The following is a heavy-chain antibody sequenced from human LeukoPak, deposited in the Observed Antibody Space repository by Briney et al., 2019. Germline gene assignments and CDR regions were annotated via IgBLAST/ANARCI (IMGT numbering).Heavy chain of an antibody. CDR3: ARQIVAGLYYYYYMDV. V-gene: IGHV1-18*01. D-gene: IGHD5-12*01. CDR1: GYTFTSYG. J-gene: IGHJ6*03. CDR2: ISAYNGNT. Sequence: ASVKVSCKASGYTFTSYGISWVRQAPGQGLEWMGWISAYNGNTNYAQKLQGRVTMTTDTSTSTAYMELRSLRSDDTAVYYCARQIVAGLYYYYYMDVWGKGTTVTISS.